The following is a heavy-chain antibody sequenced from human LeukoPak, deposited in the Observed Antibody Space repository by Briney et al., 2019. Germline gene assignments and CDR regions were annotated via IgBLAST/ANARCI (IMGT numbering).Heavy chain of an antibody. V-gene: IGHV3-30*17. Sequence: QPGGSLRLSCAASEFTFSSYAMHWVRQAPGKGLGWVAVILYDGSNKYYADSVKGRFTISRDNSKNTLYLQMNSLRPEDTAVYYCAKNTMTTYQYYMDVWGKGTSVTISS. D-gene: IGHD4-11*01. CDR2: ILYDGSNK. CDR1: EFTFSSYA. J-gene: IGHJ6*03. CDR3: AKNTMTTYQYYMDV.